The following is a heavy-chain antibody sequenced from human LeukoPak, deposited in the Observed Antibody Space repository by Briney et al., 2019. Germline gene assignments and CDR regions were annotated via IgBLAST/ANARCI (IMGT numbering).Heavy chain of an antibody. CDR2: IYPGDSES. Sequence: GESLKISCKVSGYIFTSYWIAWLRQMPGKGLEWMGTIYPGDSESRYSPSFQGQVTISADKPITTAFLQWSSLKASDTAIYYCSRQAIVEVPAGVPYPDAFDIWGQGTMVTVSS. V-gene: IGHV5-51*04. CDR1: GYIFTSYW. J-gene: IGHJ3*02. D-gene: IGHD2-2*01. CDR3: SRQAIVEVPAGVPYPDAFDI.